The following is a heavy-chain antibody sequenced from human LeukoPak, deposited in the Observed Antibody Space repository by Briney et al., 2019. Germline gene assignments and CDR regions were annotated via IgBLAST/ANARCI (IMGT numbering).Heavy chain of an antibody. CDR3: AKDSNYYDSSADY. Sequence: GGSLRLSCAASGFTFSSYSMNWVRQAPGKGLEWVSSISSSSSYIYYADSVKGRFTISRDDAKNSLYLQMNSLRAEDTALYYCAKDSNYYDSSADYWGQGTLVTVSS. V-gene: IGHV3-21*04. CDR2: ISSSSSYI. J-gene: IGHJ4*02. D-gene: IGHD3-22*01. CDR1: GFTFSSYS.